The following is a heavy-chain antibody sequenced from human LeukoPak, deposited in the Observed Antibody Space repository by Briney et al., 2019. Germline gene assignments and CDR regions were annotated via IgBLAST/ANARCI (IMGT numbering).Heavy chain of an antibody. Sequence: SVKVSCKASGCTFSSYAINWVRQAPGQGLEWMGRIIPILGIANYAQKFQGRVTITADKSTSTAYMELSSLRSEDTAVNYCARDLMTTVTTAYWGQGTLVTVSS. J-gene: IGHJ4*02. D-gene: IGHD4-17*01. CDR2: IIPILGIA. CDR1: GCTFSSYA. CDR3: ARDLMTTVTTAY. V-gene: IGHV1-69*04.